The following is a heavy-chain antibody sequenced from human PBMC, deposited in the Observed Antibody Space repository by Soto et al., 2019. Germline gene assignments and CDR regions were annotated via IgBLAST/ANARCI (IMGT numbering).Heavy chain of an antibody. Sequence: SETLSLTCTVSGGSISSSSYYWGWIRQPPGKGLEWIGSIYYSGSTYYNPSLKSRVTISVDTSKNQFSLKLSSVTAADTAVYYCARQPIGYSGYDEALDYWGQGTLVTVSS. J-gene: IGHJ4*02. V-gene: IGHV4-39*01. D-gene: IGHD5-12*01. CDR1: GGSISSSSYY. CDR3: ARQPIGYSGYDEALDY. CDR2: IYYSGST.